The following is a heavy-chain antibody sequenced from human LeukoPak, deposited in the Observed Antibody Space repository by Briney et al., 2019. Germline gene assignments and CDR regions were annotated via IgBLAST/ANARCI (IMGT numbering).Heavy chain of an antibody. V-gene: IGHV1-69*05. Sequence: VASVKVSCKASGTTFSMSAISWVRQAPGQGLEWMGGVIPILGTTNYAQKFQDRVSITTDESTSTAYMEVSSLRSVDTAVYYCARDDGSATLGFDSWGQGTLVTVSS. D-gene: IGHD1-26*01. CDR3: ARDDGSATLGFDS. CDR2: VIPILGTT. J-gene: IGHJ4*02. CDR1: GTTFSMSA.